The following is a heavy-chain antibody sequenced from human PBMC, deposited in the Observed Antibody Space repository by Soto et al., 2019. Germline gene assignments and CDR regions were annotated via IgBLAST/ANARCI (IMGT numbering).Heavy chain of an antibody. CDR2: IYYSGST. J-gene: IGHJ5*02. Sequence: SETLSLTCTVSGGSISSGGYYWSWIRQHPGKGLEWIGYIYYSGSTYYNPSLKSRVTISVDTSKNQFSLKLSSVTAADTAVYYCARGSARIAAAGTSWFDPWGQGTLVTV. CDR1: GGSISSGGYY. V-gene: IGHV4-31*03. D-gene: IGHD6-13*01. CDR3: ARGSARIAAAGTSWFDP.